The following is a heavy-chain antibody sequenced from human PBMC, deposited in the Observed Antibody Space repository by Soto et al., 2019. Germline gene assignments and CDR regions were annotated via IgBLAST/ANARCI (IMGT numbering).Heavy chain of an antibody. CDR2: IYYSGST. D-gene: IGHD2-21*02. V-gene: IGHV4-39*01. Sequence: SETLSLTCTFSGGSISSSSYFWGWIRQPPGKGLEWIGSIYYSGSTYYNPSLKSRVTVSVDTSKNQFSLKLSSVTAADTAVYYCARHPSDFWFDPWGQGTLVTVSS. CDR3: ARHPSDFWFDP. CDR1: GGSISSSSYF. J-gene: IGHJ5*02.